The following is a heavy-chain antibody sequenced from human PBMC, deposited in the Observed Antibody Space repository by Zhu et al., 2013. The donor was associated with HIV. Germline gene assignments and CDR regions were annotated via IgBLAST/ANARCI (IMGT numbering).Heavy chain of an antibody. V-gene: IGHV1-3*01. CDR1: GYTFSRYL. CDR3: ARVGRWEPQPNFDY. Sequence: QVQLVQSGAEVKKPGASVKVSCRASGYTFSRYLIHWVRQAPGQSLEWMGWINAGNGNTKYSQRVQGRVTITWDTSETTAYMELSSLRSDDTAVYYCARVGRWEPQPNFDYWGQGTLVTVSS. CDR2: INAGNGNT. D-gene: IGHD1-26*01. J-gene: IGHJ4*02.